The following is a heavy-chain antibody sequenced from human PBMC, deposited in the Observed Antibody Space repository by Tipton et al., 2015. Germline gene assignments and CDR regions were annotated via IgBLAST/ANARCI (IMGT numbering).Heavy chain of an antibody. CDR3: ARARGRHGGLFDS. CDR1: GGSFSSNY. V-gene: IGHV4-34*01. D-gene: IGHD4-23*01. Sequence: LRLSCAVYGGSFSSNYWSWIRQPPGKGLEWIGSISHSGNTYYNPSLKSRVTMSRDTSKNQFSLKMSSVTASDTAVYYCARARGRHGGLFDSWGQGILVTVSS. J-gene: IGHJ4*02. CDR2: ISHSGNT.